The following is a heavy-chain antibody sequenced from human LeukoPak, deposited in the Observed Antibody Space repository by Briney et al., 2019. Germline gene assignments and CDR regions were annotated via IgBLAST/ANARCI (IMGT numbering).Heavy chain of an antibody. CDR2: IGISSGNT. J-gene: IGHJ4*02. CDR3: ARDHNYAFDN. CDR1: GFPFNDYS. D-gene: IGHD1-1*01. V-gene: IGHV3-48*04. Sequence: PGGSLRLSCAASGFPFNDYSMNWVRQAPGKGPEWISYIGISSGNTKYADSVKGRFTISGDNAKNSLYLQMNNLRVEDTAVYYCARDHNYAFDNWGQGTLVTVSS.